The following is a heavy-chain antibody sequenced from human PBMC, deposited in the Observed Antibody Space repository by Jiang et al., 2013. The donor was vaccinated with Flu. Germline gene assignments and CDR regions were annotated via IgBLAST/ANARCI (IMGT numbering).Heavy chain of an antibody. CDR2: IYPGDSDT. V-gene: IGHV5-51*01. Sequence: GAEVKKPGESLKISCKGSGYSFTSYWIGWVRQMPRKGLEWMGIIYPGDSDTRYSPSFQGQVTISADKSISTAYLQWSSLKASDTAMYYCARRNRDKDYGDYVDYWGQGTLVTVSS. D-gene: IGHD4-17*01. CDR1: GYSFTSYW. CDR3: ARRNRDKDYGDYVDY. J-gene: IGHJ4*02.